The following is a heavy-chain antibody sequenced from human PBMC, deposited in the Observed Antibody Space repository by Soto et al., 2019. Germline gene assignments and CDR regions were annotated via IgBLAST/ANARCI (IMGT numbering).Heavy chain of an antibody. D-gene: IGHD4-4*01. J-gene: IGHJ5*02. V-gene: IGHV4-61*01. CDR3: ARVSMSTVSWGFDP. CDR1: GGSVSSGSYY. Sequence: SETLSLTCTVSGGSVSSGSYYWTWIRQPPGKGLEWLGYIYYSGTTNYNPPLKSRVIISVDTSKNQLSLKLSSVTAADTAVYYCARVSMSTVSWGFDPWGQGTLVTVSS. CDR2: IYYSGTT.